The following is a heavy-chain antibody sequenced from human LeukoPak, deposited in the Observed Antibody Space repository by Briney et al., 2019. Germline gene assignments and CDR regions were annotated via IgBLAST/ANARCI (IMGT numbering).Heavy chain of an antibody. CDR1: GFTFRTYS. CDR3: ARGLNYYDSSGYYTDFDY. Sequence: GGSLRLSCAASGFTFRTYSINWVRQAPGKGLEWVSSISNSGSDIYYADSVKGRFTISRDNARNSLYLQMNSLRAEDTAVYCCARGLNYYDSSGYYTDFDYWGQGTLVTVSS. J-gene: IGHJ4*02. CDR2: ISNSGSDI. D-gene: IGHD3-22*01. V-gene: IGHV3-21*01.